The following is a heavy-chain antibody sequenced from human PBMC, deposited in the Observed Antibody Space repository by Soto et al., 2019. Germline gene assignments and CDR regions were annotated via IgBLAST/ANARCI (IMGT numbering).Heavy chain of an antibody. D-gene: IGHD2-2*01. CDR1: GGSISSSSYY. CDR3: ARLYIVVVPAAIDY. J-gene: IGHJ4*02. CDR2: IYYSGST. V-gene: IGHV4-39*01. Sequence: ASETLSLTCTVSGGSISSSSYYWGWIRQPPGKGLEWIGSIYYSGSTYYNPSLKSRVTISVDTSKNQFSLKLSSVTAADTAVYYCARLYIVVVPAAIDYWGQGTLVTVSS.